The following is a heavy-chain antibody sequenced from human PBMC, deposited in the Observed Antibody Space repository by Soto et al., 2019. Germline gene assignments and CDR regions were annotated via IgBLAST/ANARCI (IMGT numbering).Heavy chain of an antibody. Sequence: QVQLQQWGAGLLKPSETLSLTCAVYGGSFSDYYWSWIRQSPEKGLEWIGEIDHSGSTNYNPSLKSRVTISVDTSKNQFSLKLSSVTDVDTAVYYCARGRMTVVITPYYFDCWGQGTLVTVSS. CDR2: IDHSGST. J-gene: IGHJ4*02. D-gene: IGHD3-22*01. V-gene: IGHV4-34*01. CDR1: GGSFSDYY. CDR3: ARGRMTVVITPYYFDC.